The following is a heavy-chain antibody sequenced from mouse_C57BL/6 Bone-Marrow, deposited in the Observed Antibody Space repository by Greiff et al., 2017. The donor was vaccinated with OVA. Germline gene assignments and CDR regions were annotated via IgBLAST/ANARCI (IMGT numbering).Heavy chain of an antibody. D-gene: IGHD1-1*01. CDR3: ARSYYYGSSYDFDV. Sequence: QVQLQQSGAELVKPGASVKLSCKASGYTFTSYWMHWVKQRPGQGLEWIGMIHPNSGSTNYNEKFKSKATLTVDKSSSTAYMQLSSLTSEDSAVYYCARSYYYGSSYDFDVWGTGTTVTVSS. CDR2: IHPNSGST. V-gene: IGHV1-64*01. CDR1: GYTFTSYW. J-gene: IGHJ1*03.